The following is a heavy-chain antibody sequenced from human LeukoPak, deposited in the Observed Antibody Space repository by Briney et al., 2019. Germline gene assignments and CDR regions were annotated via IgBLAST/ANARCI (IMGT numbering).Heavy chain of an antibody. D-gene: IGHD5-24*01. CDR1: GSTFSSYS. CDR2: ISSSSSYI. V-gene: IGHV3-21*01. Sequence: PGGSLRLSCAASGSTFSSYSMNSVRQAPGKGLEWVSSISSSSSYIYYADSVKGRFTISRDNAKNSLYLQMNSLRAEDTAVYYCARLEMATVDFWGQGTLVTVSS. J-gene: IGHJ4*02. CDR3: ARLEMATVDF.